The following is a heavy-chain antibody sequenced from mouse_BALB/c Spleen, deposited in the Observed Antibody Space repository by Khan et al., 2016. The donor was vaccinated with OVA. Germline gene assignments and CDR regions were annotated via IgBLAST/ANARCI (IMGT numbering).Heavy chain of an antibody. J-gene: IGHJ4*01. CDR3: ARDDYVLGDPMDY. D-gene: IGHD2-4*01. CDR2: IYPGNFNT. CDR1: GYTFTTYY. Sequence: QVQLQQSGPELVKPGSSVKISCKASGYTFTTYYLHWVRQRPGQGLEWIGWIYPGNFNTKYNEKFRDKATLTADKSSSTAYIHLSSLTSEDSAVYFCARDDYVLGDPMDYWGQGTSVTVSS. V-gene: IGHV1S56*01.